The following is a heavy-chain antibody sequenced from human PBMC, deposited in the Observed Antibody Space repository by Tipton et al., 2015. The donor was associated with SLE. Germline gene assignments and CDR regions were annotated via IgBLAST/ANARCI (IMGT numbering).Heavy chain of an antibody. V-gene: IGHV4-39*01. J-gene: IGHJ4*02. CDR3: ARYCGGGVCRGDY. CDR1: GGSISTYY. Sequence: TLSLTCTVSGGSISTYYWSWIRQPPGKGLEWIGSVFYSGDTYYNPSLKSRVTISVDTSENQFSLKLSSVTAADTAVYYCARYCGGGVCRGDYWGQGTLVTVSS. D-gene: IGHD2-21*01. CDR2: VFYSGDT.